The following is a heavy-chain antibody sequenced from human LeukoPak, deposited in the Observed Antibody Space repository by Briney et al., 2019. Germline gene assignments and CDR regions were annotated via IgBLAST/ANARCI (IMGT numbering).Heavy chain of an antibody. CDR1: GASITSYS. D-gene: IGHD4-17*01. CDR2: DSTTGNT. V-gene: IGHV4-4*07. Sequence: PSETLSLTCTVSGASITSYSWSWIRLPAGKELEWIGRDSTTGNTNYNPSLKSRVTMSVDMSKSQFSLKLSSVTAADTAVYYCARDRSGDYGVDYWGQGTLVTVSS. J-gene: IGHJ4*02. CDR3: ARDRSGDYGVDY.